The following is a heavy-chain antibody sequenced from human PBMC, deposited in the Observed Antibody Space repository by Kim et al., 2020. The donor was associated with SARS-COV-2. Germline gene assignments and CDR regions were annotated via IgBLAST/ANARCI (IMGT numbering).Heavy chain of an antibody. V-gene: IGHV4-39*01. J-gene: IGHJ4*02. CDR3: ARLGATPSTLVVPAAMRIPDY. Sequence: SETLSLTCTVSGGSISSSSYYWGWIRQPPGKGLEWIGSIYYSGSTYYNPSLKSRVTISVDTSKNQFSLKLSSVTAADTAVYYCARLGATPSTLVVPAAMRIPDYWGQGTLVTVSS. CDR2: IYYSGST. CDR1: GGSISSSSYY. D-gene: IGHD2-2*01.